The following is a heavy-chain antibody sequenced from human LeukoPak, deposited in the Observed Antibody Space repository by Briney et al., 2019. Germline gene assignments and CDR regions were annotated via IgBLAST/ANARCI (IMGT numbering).Heavy chain of an antibody. D-gene: IGHD4-11*01. CDR3: AKDAQRGFDYSNSLEN. Sequence: GGSLRLSCAASGFTFSSYAMHWVRQAPGKGLEWVAVIWNDGSNQYYAESVKGRFTVSRDNSQNMVYLQMNSLRPEDTAVYYCAKDAQRGFDYSNSLENWGQGTLVTVSS. CDR2: IWNDGSNQ. J-gene: IGHJ4*02. V-gene: IGHV3-33*06. CDR1: GFTFSSYA.